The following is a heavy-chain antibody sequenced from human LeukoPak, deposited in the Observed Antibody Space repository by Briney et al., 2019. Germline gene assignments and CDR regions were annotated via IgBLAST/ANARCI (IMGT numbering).Heavy chain of an antibody. J-gene: IGHJ6*03. D-gene: IGHD5-18*01. CDR3: ARCGVTAVSGTNYYYYMDV. CDR1: GFIFSKYW. Sequence: GGSLRLSCAASGFIFSKYWMTWVRPAPGKELEWVANIQQDGSEKYYVDSVEGRFTISRDNAKNSVYLQMNSLRAEDAAVYYCARCGVTAVSGTNYYYYMDVWGRGTAVTVSS. CDR2: IQQDGSEK. V-gene: IGHV3-7*01.